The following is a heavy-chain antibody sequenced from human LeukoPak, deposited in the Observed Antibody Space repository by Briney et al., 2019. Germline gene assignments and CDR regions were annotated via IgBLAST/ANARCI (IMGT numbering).Heavy chain of an antibody. CDR1: GHSFTSYW. V-gene: IGHV5-51*01. Sequence: GESLKISCKGSGHSFTSYWIGWVRQMPGKGLEWMGVIFPGTSDTRYSPSFRGQVTISAGKSISTAYLQWSSLKASDTAMYFCARGPYGGHSGAFDIWGQGTMVTVSS. CDR3: ARGPYGGHSGAFDI. CDR2: IFPGTSDT. J-gene: IGHJ3*02. D-gene: IGHD4-23*01.